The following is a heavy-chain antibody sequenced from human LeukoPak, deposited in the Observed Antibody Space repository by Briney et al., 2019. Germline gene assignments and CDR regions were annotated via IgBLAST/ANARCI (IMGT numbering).Heavy chain of an antibody. CDR2: INPDGSTT. CDR3: ARTGLWRFDY. J-gene: IGHJ4*02. D-gene: IGHD2/OR15-2a*01. Sequence: GGSLRLSCVASGFTFSSFWMHWVRQAPGKGLVWVSRINPDGSTTNYADSVKGRFTISRDNAKNTLYLRMNSLRAEDTAVYYCARTGLWRFDYWGQGALVTVSS. CDR1: GFTFSSFW. V-gene: IGHV3-74*01.